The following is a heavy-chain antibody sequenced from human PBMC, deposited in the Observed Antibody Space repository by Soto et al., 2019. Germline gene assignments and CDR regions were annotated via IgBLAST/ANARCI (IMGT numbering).Heavy chain of an antibody. V-gene: IGHV3-23*01. CDR1: GFTFSSYA. J-gene: IGHJ5*02. CDR2: ISGGGGNT. CDR3: AKDRGAGGRFSGIAVAGIPS. Sequence: EVQLLESGGGLVQPGGSLRLSCAASGFTFSSYAMSWVRQTPGKGLEWFSGISGGGGNTYYADSVTGRFTISRDNSRNKLYLQMKSMRDADAAIYYCAKDRGAGGRFSGIAVAGIPSWGQGTLVTVSS. D-gene: IGHD6-19*01.